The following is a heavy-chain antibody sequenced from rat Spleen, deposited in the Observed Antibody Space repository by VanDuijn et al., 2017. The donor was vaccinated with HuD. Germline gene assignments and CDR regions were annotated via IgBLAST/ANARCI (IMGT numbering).Heavy chain of an antibody. CDR2: LTNTGGST. CDR1: GFTFNNYW. J-gene: IGHJ2*01. V-gene: IGHV5-31*01. Sequence: EVQLVESGGGLVQPGRSLKLSCVASGFTFNNYWMTWIRQAPGKGLEWIASLTNTGGSTYYPDSVKGRFTISRDDANSILYLQMNGLRSEDTATYFCTGGTTPYYFDYWGHGVMVSVSS. D-gene: IGHD1-10*01. CDR3: TGGTTPYYFDY.